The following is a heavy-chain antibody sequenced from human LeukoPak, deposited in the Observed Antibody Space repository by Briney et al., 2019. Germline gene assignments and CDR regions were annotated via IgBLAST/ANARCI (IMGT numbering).Heavy chain of an antibody. V-gene: IGHV1-2*02. CDR3: ARERQAAAAGWNAFDI. CDR1: GYTFTGYY. Sequence: ASVKVSCKASGYTFTGYYMHWVRQAPGQGLEWMGWINPNSGDTNYAEKFQGRVTMTRDTSISTAYMDLRRLRSDDTAVYYCARERQAAAAGWNAFDIWGQGTMVTVSS. CDR2: INPNSGDT. D-gene: IGHD6-13*01. J-gene: IGHJ3*02.